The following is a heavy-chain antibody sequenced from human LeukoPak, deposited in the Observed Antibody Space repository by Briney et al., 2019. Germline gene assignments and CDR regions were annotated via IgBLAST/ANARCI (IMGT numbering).Heavy chain of an antibody. CDR2: INHSRSA. J-gene: IGHJ4*02. Sequence: SETLSLTCAVYGVPFRGYYWTWLRQPPAKGLEWIGEINHSRSANYNPSLKSRVTISEDTSKTQFSLKLSSVTAADTAVYYCARGKGSGWTFDYWGQGTLVTVSS. CDR3: ARGKGSGWTFDY. V-gene: IGHV4-34*01. CDR1: GVPFRGYY. D-gene: IGHD6-19*01.